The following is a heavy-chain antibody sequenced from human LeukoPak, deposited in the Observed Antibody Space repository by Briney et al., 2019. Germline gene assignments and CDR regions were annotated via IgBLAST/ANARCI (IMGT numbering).Heavy chain of an antibody. CDR2: IWSDGSKK. D-gene: IGHD4-23*01. J-gene: IGHJ4*02. CDR3: ARDIGTWPNSLFDY. Sequence: GRSLRLSCAASGFIFSNYGFHWVRQAPGKGLEWVALIWSDGSKKYYTDSVKGRLTISRDDSKNTLFLQMNSLRAEDMAVYYCARDIGTWPNSLFDYWGQGNLVTVSS. V-gene: IGHV3-33*01. CDR1: GFIFSNYG.